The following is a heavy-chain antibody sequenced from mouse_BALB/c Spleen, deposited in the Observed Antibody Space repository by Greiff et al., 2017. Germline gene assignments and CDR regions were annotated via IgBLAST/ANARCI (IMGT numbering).Heavy chain of an antibody. CDR2: IRLKSDNYAT. D-gene: IGHD4-1*01. V-gene: IGHV6-6*02. CDR1: GFTFSSYW. Sequence: EVKLEESGGGLVQPGGSMKLSCVASGFTFSSYWMSWVRQSPEKGLEWVAEIRLKSDNYATHYAESVKGKFTISRDDSKSRLYLQMNSLRAEDTGIYYCTRGTGYAMDYWGQGTSVTVSS. CDR3: TRGTGYAMDY. J-gene: IGHJ4*01.